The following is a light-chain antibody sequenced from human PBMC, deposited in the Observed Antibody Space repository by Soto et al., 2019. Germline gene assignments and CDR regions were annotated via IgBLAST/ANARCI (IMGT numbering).Light chain of an antibody. V-gene: IGKV1-5*03. J-gene: IGKJ1*01. CDR2: KAS. CDR3: QQYNSYPWT. Sequence: SQSISSWLAWYQQKPGKAPKLLIYKASSLESGVPSRFIGSGSGTEFTLTISSLQPDDFATYYCQQYNSYPWTFGRGPK. CDR1: QSISSW.